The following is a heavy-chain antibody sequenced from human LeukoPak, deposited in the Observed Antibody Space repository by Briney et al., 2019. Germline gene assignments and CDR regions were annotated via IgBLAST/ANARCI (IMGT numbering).Heavy chain of an antibody. V-gene: IGHV1-2*02. D-gene: IGHD6-25*01. Sequence: ASVKVSSKASGYTFTDYYMHWVRQAPGQGLEWMGWINPNSGGTHYAQRFHGRVTMTRDTSVSTVYMELSSLRSEDTAVYYCASISGIAAAVRSDAFDIWGQGTMVTVSS. J-gene: IGHJ3*02. CDR3: ASISGIAAAVRSDAFDI. CDR2: INPNSGGT. CDR1: GYTFTDYY.